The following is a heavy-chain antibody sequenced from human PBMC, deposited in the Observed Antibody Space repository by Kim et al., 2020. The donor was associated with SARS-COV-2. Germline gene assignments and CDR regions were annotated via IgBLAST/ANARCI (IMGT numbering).Heavy chain of an antibody. CDR3: ARDRQGGY. Sequence: ASVKVSCKASGYTFINYGISWVRQAPGQGLEWMGWISTNNGNTNYSQKFQGRVTMTTDTSTTTAYMELRSLRSDDTALYYCARDRQGGYWGQVTLVTVSS. CDR2: ISTNNGNT. V-gene: IGHV1-18*01. J-gene: IGHJ4*02. CDR1: GYTFINYG. D-gene: IGHD3-16*01.